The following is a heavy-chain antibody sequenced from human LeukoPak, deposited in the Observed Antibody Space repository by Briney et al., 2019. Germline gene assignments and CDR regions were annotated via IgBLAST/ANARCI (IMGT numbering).Heavy chain of an antibody. V-gene: IGHV1-69*13. Sequence: GASVKVSCKASGGTFSSYAISWVRQAPGQGLEWMGGIIPIFGTANYAQKFQGRVTITADESTSTAYMELSSLRSEDTAVYYCARHYCSGGSCYDNWGQGTLVTVSS. J-gene: IGHJ4*02. CDR2: IIPIFGTA. CDR3: ARHYCSGGSCYDN. D-gene: IGHD2-15*01. CDR1: GGTFSSYA.